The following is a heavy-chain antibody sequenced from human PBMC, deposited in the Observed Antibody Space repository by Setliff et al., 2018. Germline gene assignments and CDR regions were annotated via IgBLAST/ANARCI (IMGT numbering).Heavy chain of an antibody. Sequence: SETLSLTCTVSGYTISNDYFWGWIRQPPGKGLEWIGSIYHSGSTSYYPSLKSRVTISVDTSKNQFSLNLSSVTAADTAVYYCAKHRSYFDYWGQGTLVTVSS. CDR3: AKHRSYFDY. J-gene: IGHJ4*02. CDR1: GYTISNDYF. CDR2: IYHSGST. V-gene: IGHV4-38-2*02.